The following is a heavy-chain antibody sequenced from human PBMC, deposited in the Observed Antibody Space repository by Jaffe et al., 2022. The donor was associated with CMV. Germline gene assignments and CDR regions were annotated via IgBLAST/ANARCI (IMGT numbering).Heavy chain of an antibody. D-gene: IGHD3-22*01. CDR1: GYTFTSYG. J-gene: IGHJ5*02. CDR2: ISAYNGNT. Sequence: QVQLVQSGAEVKKPGASVKVSCKASGYTFTSYGISWVRQAPGQGLEWMGWISAYNGNTNYAQKLQGRVTMTTDTSTSTAYMELRSLRSDDTAVYYCARTSAYYYDSSGYYSFFGWFDPWGQGTLVTVSS. CDR3: ARTSAYYYDSSGYYSFFGWFDP. V-gene: IGHV1-18*01.